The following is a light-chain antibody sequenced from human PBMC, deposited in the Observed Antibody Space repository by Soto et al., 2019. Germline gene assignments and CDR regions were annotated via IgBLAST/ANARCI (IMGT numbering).Light chain of an antibody. J-gene: IGKJ4*02. CDR2: DVS. CDR1: QDIVTY. V-gene: IGKV1-5*01. CDR3: QHYTLSSGP. Sequence: IHMTQSPSTVSASVGDSVSISCRASQDIVTYLAWYHQKPGKAPKLLIFDVSTLHSGVSPRFRGSGSGSDFSLTISNLQPDDVGVYFCQHYTLSSGPFGGGTRVET.